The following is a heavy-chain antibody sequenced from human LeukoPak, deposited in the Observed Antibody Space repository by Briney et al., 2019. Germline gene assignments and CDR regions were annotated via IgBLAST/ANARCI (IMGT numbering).Heavy chain of an antibody. CDR2: INPNSGGT. J-gene: IGHJ4*02. Sequence: ASVKVSCKASGYTFTGYYMHWVRQAPGQGLEWMGWINPNSGGTNYAQKFQGRATMTRDTSISTAYMELSRLRSDDTAVYYCARERRATTLFDYWGQGTLVTVSS. CDR1: GYTFTGYY. D-gene: IGHD1-26*01. CDR3: ARERRATTLFDY. V-gene: IGHV1-2*02.